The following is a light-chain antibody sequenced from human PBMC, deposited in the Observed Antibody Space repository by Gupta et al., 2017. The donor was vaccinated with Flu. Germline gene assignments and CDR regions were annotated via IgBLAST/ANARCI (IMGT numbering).Light chain of an antibody. Sequence: DIQMTQSPSSVSASVGDRVTITCRASQAINSWLTWYQQKPGKAPKVLISAASSLQSGVPSRFSGSRYGTDFTLTISILQPEDFATYYCHQCNSFPLTFGGATKVDFK. CDR1: QAINSW. CDR2: AAS. V-gene: IGKV1-12*01. J-gene: IGKJ4*02. CDR3: HQCNSFPLT.